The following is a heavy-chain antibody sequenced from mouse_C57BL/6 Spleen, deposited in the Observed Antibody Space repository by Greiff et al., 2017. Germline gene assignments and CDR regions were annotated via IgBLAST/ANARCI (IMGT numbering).Heavy chain of an antibody. CDR3: VGEGIFGDYGSSPYYFDD. V-gene: IGHV10-3*01. CDR1: GFTFNTYA. CDR2: IRSKSSNYAT. J-gene: IGHJ2*01. D-gene: IGHD1-1*01. Sequence: EVHLVESGGGLVQPKGSLKLSCAASGFTFNTYAMHWVRQAPGKGLEWVARIRSKSSNYATYYADSVKDRFTISRDDSQSMLYLQMNNLKTEDTAMYYCVGEGIFGDYGSSPYYFDDWGQGTTLTVSS.